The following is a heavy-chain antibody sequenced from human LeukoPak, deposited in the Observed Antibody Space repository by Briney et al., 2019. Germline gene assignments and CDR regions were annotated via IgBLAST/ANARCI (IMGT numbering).Heavy chain of an antibody. CDR3: ARLNPQWLVRTADY. D-gene: IGHD6-19*01. V-gene: IGHV1-18*01. J-gene: IGHJ4*02. CDR1: GYTFTSYG. CDR2: ISAYNGNT. Sequence: ASVKVSCKASGYTFTSYGISRVRQAPGQGLEWMGWISAYNGNTNYAQKLQGRVTMTTDTSTSTAYMELRSLRSDDTAVYYCARLNPQWLVRTADYWGQGTLVTVSS.